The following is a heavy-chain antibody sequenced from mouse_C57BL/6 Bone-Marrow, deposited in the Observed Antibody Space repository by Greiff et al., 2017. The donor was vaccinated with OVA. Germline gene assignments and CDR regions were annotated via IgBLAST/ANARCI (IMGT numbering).Heavy chain of an antibody. CDR1: GFSFNTYA. Sequence: DVMLVESGGGLVQPKGSLKLSCAASGFSFNTYAMNWVRQAPGKGLEWVARIRSKSNNYATYYADSVKDRFTISRDDSESMLYLQMNNLKTEDTAMYNCVRGCLEKCAYWGQEALGTVSA. J-gene: IGHJ3*01. D-gene: IGHD1-3*01. CDR2: IRSKSNNYAT. CDR3: VRGCLEKCAY. V-gene: IGHV10-1*01.